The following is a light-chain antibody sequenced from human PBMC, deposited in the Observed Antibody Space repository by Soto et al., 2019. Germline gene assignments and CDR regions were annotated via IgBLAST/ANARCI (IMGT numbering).Light chain of an antibody. V-gene: IGKV3-20*01. J-gene: IGKJ2*01. CDR1: QSFTSTS. Sequence: EIVLTQSPGTLSLSPGERATLSCRASQSFTSTSLAWYQQKPGQAPRLLISGASRRAAGIPDRFSGSGSGTDFTLTISRLESEDFGVYYCQQYTNWPPTYTFGQGTKLEIK. CDR3: QQYTNWPPTYT. CDR2: GAS.